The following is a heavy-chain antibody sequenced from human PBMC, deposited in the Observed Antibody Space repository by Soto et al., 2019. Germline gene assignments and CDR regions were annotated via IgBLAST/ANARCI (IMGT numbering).Heavy chain of an antibody. J-gene: IGHJ4*02. CDR2: INEDETYR. V-gene: IGHV3-74*01. CDR3: ARTQSGDGVNCYSTPFDY. CDR1: GFTFSNYW. D-gene: IGHD2-15*01. Sequence: GGSLRLSCAASGFTFSNYWMHWVRQVPGKGLVWASRINEDETYRSYADFAKGRFTISRDNAKNTVYLQMNSLSAEDTAVYYCARTQSGDGVNCYSTPFDYWGRGTLVNVS.